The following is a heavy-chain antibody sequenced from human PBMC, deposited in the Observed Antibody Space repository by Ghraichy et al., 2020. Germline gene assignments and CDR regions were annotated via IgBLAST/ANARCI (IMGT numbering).Heavy chain of an antibody. CDR3: ARDCSGGSGWDV. J-gene: IGHJ6*02. V-gene: IGHV3-30*04. Sequence: GGSLRLSCAASGFTFSSYAMHWVRQAPGKGLEWVAVISYDGSNKYYADSVKCRFTFSRDNFKNTLYLQMNSLRAEDTAVYYCARDCSGGSGWDVWGQGTTVTVSS. CDR2: ISYDGSNK. CDR1: GFTFSSYA. D-gene: IGHD2-15*01.